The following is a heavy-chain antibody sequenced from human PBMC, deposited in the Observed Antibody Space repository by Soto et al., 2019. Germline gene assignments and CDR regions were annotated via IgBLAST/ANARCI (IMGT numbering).Heavy chain of an antibody. CDR2: ISGRGDRT. V-gene: IGHV3-23*01. CDR3: ARGPYSDSSEWFDP. CDR1: GFTVSSYA. Sequence: GGSLRLSCAASGFTVSSYAMAWVRQAPGKGLEWVSSISGRGDRTYYADSVKGRFTISRDNSKNTLSLQMNRLRAEDTALYYCARGPYSDSSEWFDPWGQGTLVTVSS. J-gene: IGHJ5*02. D-gene: IGHD6-6*01.